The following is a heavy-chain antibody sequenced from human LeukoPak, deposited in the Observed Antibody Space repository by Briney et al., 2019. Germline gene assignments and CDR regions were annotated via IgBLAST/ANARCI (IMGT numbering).Heavy chain of an antibody. J-gene: IGHJ4*02. CDR2: IYTRGST. V-gene: IGHV4-4*07. D-gene: IGHD6-6*01. CDR3: ARTVEKRTSYYSDY. CDR1: GGSISSYY. Sequence: SETLSLTCSVSGGSISSYYCSWGSQPAGEGLGWMGRIYTRGSTNYNPSLKSRVTISLQTPKKQFTLNCISVTAGDSSVYYFARTVEKRTSYYSDYSGEGT.